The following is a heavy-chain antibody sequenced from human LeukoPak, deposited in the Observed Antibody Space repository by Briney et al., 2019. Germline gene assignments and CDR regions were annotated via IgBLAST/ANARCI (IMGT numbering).Heavy chain of an antibody. CDR1: GYRFTSYW. CDR3: ARRRSSTLIDY. V-gene: IGHV5-51*01. Sequence: GESLKISCKVSGYRFTSYWIGWVRQMPGKGLEWMGIIYPGDSDTRYSPSFQGQVTISADKSISTAYLQWSSLKASDTAMYFCARRRSSTLIDYWGQGTLVTVSS. CDR2: IYPGDSDT. J-gene: IGHJ4*02. D-gene: IGHD3-10*01.